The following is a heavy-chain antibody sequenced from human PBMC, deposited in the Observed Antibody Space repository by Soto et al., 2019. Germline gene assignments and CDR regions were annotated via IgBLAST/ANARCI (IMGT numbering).Heavy chain of an antibody. CDR2: LWYDGIKK. D-gene: IGHD2-8*02. CDR3: ARDRDTGSHFTWLYP. CDR1: GFTFTNYG. V-gene: IGHV3-33*01. J-gene: IGHJ5*02. Sequence: GGSLRLSCTTSGFTFTNYGIHWVRQAPGKGLEWVAILWYDGIKKNFADSVKGRFTVSRDNSKNTVYLQMNSLRAEDTAMYYCARDRDTGSHFTWLYPWGQGTLVTVSS.